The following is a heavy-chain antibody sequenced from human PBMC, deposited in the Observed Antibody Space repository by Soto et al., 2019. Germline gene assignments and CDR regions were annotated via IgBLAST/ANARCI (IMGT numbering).Heavy chain of an antibody. CDR1: GFTFSDYY. CDR2: ISSSGSTI. J-gene: IGHJ5*02. CDR3: ASKGRDDATVTTLFRRWFDP. Sequence: QVQLVESGGGLVKPGGSLRLSCAASGFTFSDYYMSWIRQAPGKGLEWVSYISSSGSTIYYADSVKGRFTISRDNAKNSLYLQMNSLRAEDTAVYYCASKGRDDATVTTLFRRWFDPWGQGTLVTVSS. V-gene: IGHV3-11*01. D-gene: IGHD4-17*01.